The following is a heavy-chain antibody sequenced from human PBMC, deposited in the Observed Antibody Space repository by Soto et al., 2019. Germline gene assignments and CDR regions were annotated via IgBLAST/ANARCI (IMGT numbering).Heavy chain of an antibody. V-gene: IGHV3-30-3*01. CDR1: GFTFSSYA. CDR2: ISYDGSNK. Sequence: PGGSLRLSCAASGFTFSSYAMHWVRQAPGKGLEWVAVISYDGSNKYYADSVKGRFTISRDNSKNTLYLQMNSLRAEDTAVYYCARDKGAARDSGMDVWGQGTTVTVSS. CDR3: ARDKGAARDSGMDV. D-gene: IGHD6-6*01. J-gene: IGHJ6*02.